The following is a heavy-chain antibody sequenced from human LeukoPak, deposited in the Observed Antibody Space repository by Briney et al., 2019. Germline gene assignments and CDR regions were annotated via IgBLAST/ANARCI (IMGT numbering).Heavy chain of an antibody. D-gene: IGHD3-22*01. CDR1: GFTFSDYY. V-gene: IGHV3-11*03. J-gene: IGHJ4*02. CDR2: ISSSSSYT. CDR3: GKYYYDSSGYYWDY. Sequence: AGSLRLSCAASGFTFSDYYMSWIRQAPGKGLEWVSYISSSSSYTNYADSVKGRFTISRDNAKNSLYLQMNSLRAEDTAVYYCGKYYYDSSGYYWDYWGQGTLVTVSS.